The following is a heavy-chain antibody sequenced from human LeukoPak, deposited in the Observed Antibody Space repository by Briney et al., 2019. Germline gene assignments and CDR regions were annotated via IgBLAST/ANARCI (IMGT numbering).Heavy chain of an antibody. V-gene: IGHV3-48*02. J-gene: IGHJ4*02. D-gene: IGHD3-3*01. CDR3: AREGAITIPLNYFDY. Sequence: GGSLRLSCAASGFTFSSYSMNWVRKAPGKGLVWVSYISSSSSTIYYADSVKGRFTISRDNAKNSLYLQMNSLRDEDTAVYYCAREGAITIPLNYFDYWGQGTLVTVSS. CDR1: GFTFSSYS. CDR2: ISSSSSTI.